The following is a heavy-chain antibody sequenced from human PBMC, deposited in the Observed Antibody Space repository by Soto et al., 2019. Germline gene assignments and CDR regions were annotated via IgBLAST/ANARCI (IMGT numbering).Heavy chain of an antibody. Sequence: QVQLQESGPGLVKPSETLSLTCTVSGGSISSYYWSWIRQPAGKGLEWIGRIYTSGSTNYNPSLKSRVTMSVDTSKNQFSLKLSSVTAADTAMYYCARARIVGAQELFDYWGQGTLVTVSS. J-gene: IGHJ4*02. D-gene: IGHD1-26*01. CDR1: GGSISSYY. CDR2: IYTSGST. V-gene: IGHV4-4*07. CDR3: ARARIVGAQELFDY.